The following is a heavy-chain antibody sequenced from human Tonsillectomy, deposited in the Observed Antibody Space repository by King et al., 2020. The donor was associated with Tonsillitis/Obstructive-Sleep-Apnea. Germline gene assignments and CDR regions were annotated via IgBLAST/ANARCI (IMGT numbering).Heavy chain of an antibody. CDR2: ISYDGSNK. CDR1: GFTFSTYA. D-gene: IGHD6-6*01. CDR3: ARGFGPDSSSSAPDY. Sequence: VQLVESGGGVVQPGRSLRLSCAASGFTFSTYAMHWVRQAPGKGLEWVAVISYDGSNKYYADSVKVRFTISRDNSKNTLYLQMNSLRAEDTAVYYCARGFGPDSSSSAPDYWGQGTLVTVSS. J-gene: IGHJ4*02. V-gene: IGHV3-30*01.